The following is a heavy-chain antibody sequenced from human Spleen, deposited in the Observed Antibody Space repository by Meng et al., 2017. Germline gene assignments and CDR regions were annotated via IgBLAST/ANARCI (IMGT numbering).Heavy chain of an antibody. V-gene: IGHV1-2*02. CDR2: INPKTGDT. J-gene: IGHJ4*02. CDR3: ASPLVTSGDYFDF. D-gene: IGHD1-26*01. Sequence: ASVKVSCKASGYTFTGYYMHWVRQAPGQGLECMGWINPKTGDTSYAQKFQGRVIMTTDTSISTAYMELSGLTSVDTAVYYCASPLVTSGDYFDFWGQGTLVTVSS. CDR1: GYTFTGYY.